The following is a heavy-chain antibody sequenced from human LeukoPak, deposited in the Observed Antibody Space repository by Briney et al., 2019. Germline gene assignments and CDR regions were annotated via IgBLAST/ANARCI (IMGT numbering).Heavy chain of an antibody. CDR3: ATVIAVAGSGWFDP. Sequence: ASVKVSCTVSGYTLTELSMHWVRQAPGKGLEWMGGFDPEDGETIYAQKFQGRVTMTEDTSTDTAYMELSSLRSEDTAVYYCATVIAVAGSGWFDPWGQGTLVTVSS. J-gene: IGHJ5*02. CDR1: GYTLTELS. V-gene: IGHV1-24*01. D-gene: IGHD6-19*01. CDR2: FDPEDGET.